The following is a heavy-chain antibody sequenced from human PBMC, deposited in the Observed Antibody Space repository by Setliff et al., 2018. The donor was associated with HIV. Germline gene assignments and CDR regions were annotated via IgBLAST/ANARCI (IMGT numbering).Heavy chain of an antibody. D-gene: IGHD3-3*01. CDR2: IDSDGSDT. J-gene: IGHJ4*02. CDR3: ARGPQYNFWGGYLGL. V-gene: IGHV3-74*01. CDR1: GLTFSNYW. Sequence: PGGSLRLSCAASGLTFSNYWMHWVRQAPGKGLEWVSRIDSDGSDTNYADSVRGRFTISRDNAKNTVYLQLTSLRAEDTAVYYRARGPQYNFWGGYLGLWGQGTLVTVS.